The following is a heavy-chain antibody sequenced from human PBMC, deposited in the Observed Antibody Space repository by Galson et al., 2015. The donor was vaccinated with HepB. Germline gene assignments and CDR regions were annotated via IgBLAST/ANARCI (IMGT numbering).Heavy chain of an antibody. CDR3: ARGATWSGYSFDI. V-gene: IGHV3-74*01. J-gene: IGHJ3*02. D-gene: IGHD3-3*01. CDR2: INSDGSST. CDR1: GFTFSSNW. Sequence: SLRLSCAASGFTFSSNWMHWVRQAPGKGLVWVSHINSDGSSTSYADSVKGRFTISRDNAKSTLYLLMNSLRAEDTAVYYCARGATWSGYSFDIWGQGTMVTVSS.